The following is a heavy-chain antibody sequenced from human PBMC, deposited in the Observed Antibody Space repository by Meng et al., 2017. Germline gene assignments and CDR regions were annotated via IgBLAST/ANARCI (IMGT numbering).Heavy chain of an antibody. CDR3: ARDDYYDSSGYYSGGDY. J-gene: IGHJ4*02. CDR1: GFTFSSYW. CDR2: IKQDGSEK. V-gene: IGHV3-7*01. Sequence: GESLKIFFSASGFTFSSYWMSWVRQAPGKGLEWVANIKQDGSEKYYVDSVKGRFTISRDNAKNSLYLQMNSLRAEDTAVYYCARDDYYDSSGYYSGGDYWGQGTLVTVSS. D-gene: IGHD3-22*01.